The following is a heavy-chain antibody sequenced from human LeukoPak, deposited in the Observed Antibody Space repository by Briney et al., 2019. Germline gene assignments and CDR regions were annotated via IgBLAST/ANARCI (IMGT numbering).Heavy chain of an antibody. D-gene: IGHD5-24*01. CDR3: ARDRGVRDGYFDY. CDR2: ISHSGRTK. J-gene: IGHJ4*02. V-gene: IGHV3-48*03. CDR1: GFTFSSYE. Sequence: GGSLRLSCAASGFTFSSYEMNWVRQAPGKGLEWIAYISHSGRTKYYADSVEGRLSISRDNAKNSVYLQMDSLRVEDTAIYFCARDRGVRDGYFDYWGQGVLVTVSS.